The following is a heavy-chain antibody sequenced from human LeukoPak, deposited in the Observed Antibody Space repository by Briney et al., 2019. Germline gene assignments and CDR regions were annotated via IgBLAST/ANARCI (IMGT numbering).Heavy chain of an antibody. CDR2: VDTSGIT. J-gene: IGHJ4*02. CDR3: ARAVPSRTDTMVRGVMGNYFDY. D-gene: IGHD3-10*01. Sequence: PSETLSLTCTVSGGSISTGYNYWSWVRQPAGKGLQWIGRVDTSGITNYNPSLKSRVAISVDTSKNQFSLKLSSVTAADTAVYYCARAVPSRTDTMVRGVMGNYFDYWGQGTLVTVSS. V-gene: IGHV4-61*02. CDR1: GGSISTGYNY.